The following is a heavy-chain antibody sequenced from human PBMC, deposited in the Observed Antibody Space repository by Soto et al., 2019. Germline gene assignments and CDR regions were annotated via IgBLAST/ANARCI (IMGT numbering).Heavy chain of an antibody. V-gene: IGHV4-4*02. J-gene: IGHJ4*02. Sequence: VQLQESGPGLVKPSGTLSLTCAVSGGSISSSNWWNWVRQPPGKGLEWIGEIYHSGNTNYNPSLKSRVTISVDKSTNQFSLMLSSVTAADTAVYYCARVLPPNMAAAGTFDYWGQGSLVTVAS. CDR2: IYHSGNT. CDR1: GGSISSSNW. D-gene: IGHD6-13*01. CDR3: ARVLPPNMAAAGTFDY.